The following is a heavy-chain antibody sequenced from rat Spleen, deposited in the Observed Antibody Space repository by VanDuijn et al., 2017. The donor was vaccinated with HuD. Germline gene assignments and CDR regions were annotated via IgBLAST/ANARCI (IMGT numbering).Heavy chain of an antibody. D-gene: IGHD1-12*02. V-gene: IGHV2-1*01. CDR2: IWGDEST. Sequence: QVQLKESGPGLVQPSQTLSLTCTVSGFSLTSYDVHWVRQPPGKGLEWMGGIWGDESTDYNSALKSRLSISRDTSKSLVFLKMNSLQTEDTAIYFCTRNLGSYYYGEYYVMDAWGQGASVTVSS. CDR1: GFSLTSYD. J-gene: IGHJ4*01. CDR3: TRNLGSYYYGEYYVMDA.